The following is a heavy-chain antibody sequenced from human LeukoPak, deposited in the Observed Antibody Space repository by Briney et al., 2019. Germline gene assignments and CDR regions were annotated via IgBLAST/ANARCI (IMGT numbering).Heavy chain of an antibody. CDR3: ARALGRAVEWIRYDFDY. Sequence: PSETLSLTCAVYGGSFSGYYWSWIRQPPGKGLEWIEEINHSGSTNYNPSLKSRVTISVDTSKNQFSLKLSSVTAADTAVYYRARALGRAVEWIRYDFDYWGQGTLVTVSS. D-gene: IGHD5-12*01. V-gene: IGHV4-34*01. J-gene: IGHJ4*02. CDR1: GGSFSGYY. CDR2: INHSGST.